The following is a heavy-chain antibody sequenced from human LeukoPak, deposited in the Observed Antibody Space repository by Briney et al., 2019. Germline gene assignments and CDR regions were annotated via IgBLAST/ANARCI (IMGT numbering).Heavy chain of an antibody. CDR3: AKEGGGRTFDY. Sequence: GGSLRLSCAASGFSFGSYAMHWVRQAPGKGLDWVAFIRYDGADTYYADSVKGRFTVSRDNSKNTLYLQMNSLTAEDTDLYYCAKEGGGRTFDYWGQGTLVTVSS. D-gene: IGHD4-23*01. V-gene: IGHV3-30*02. CDR1: GFSFGSYA. CDR2: IRYDGADT. J-gene: IGHJ4*02.